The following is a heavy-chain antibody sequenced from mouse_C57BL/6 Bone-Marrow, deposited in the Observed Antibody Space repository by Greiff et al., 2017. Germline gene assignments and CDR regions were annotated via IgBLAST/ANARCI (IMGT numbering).Heavy chain of an antibody. V-gene: IGHV1-26*01. CDR2: INPNNGGT. Sequence: VQLQQSGPELVKPGASVKISCKASGYTFTDYYMNWVKQSHGKSLEWIGDINPNNGGTSYNQKFKGKATLTVDKSSSTAYMELRILTSEDSAVYYCARDDYDEGYYAMDYWGQGTSVTVSS. CDR1: GYTFTDYY. CDR3: ARDDYDEGYYAMDY. D-gene: IGHD2-4*01. J-gene: IGHJ4*01.